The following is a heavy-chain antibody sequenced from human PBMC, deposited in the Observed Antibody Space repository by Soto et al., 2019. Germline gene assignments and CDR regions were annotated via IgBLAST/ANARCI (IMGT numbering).Heavy chain of an antibody. V-gene: IGHV1-46*03. CDR2: INPSGGST. J-gene: IGHJ5*02. CDR1: GYTFTSYY. D-gene: IGHD3-3*01. CDR3: AREVSVSLDYYDFWSGYYTKGFDP. Sequence: ASVKVSCKASGYTFTSYYMHWVRQAPGQGLEWMGIINPSGGSTSYAQKFQGRVTMTRDTSTSTVYMELSSLRSEDTAVYYCAREVSVSLDYYDFWSGYYTKGFDPWGQGTLVTVSS.